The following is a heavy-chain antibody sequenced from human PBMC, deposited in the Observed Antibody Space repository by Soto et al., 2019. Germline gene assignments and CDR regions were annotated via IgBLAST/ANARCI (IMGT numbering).Heavy chain of an antibody. Sequence: GGSLRLSCVGSELTFSDYAMTWVSQAPGRGLEWVSAISDSSASLYYADSVKGRFTISRDNSRRTLFLQMNDLRADDTAIYYCAKAGGSLGPWSRGTLFTVSS. CDR3: AKAGGSLGP. CDR2: ISDSSASL. V-gene: IGHV3-23*01. CDR1: ELTFSDYA. J-gene: IGHJ5*02. D-gene: IGHD3-16*01.